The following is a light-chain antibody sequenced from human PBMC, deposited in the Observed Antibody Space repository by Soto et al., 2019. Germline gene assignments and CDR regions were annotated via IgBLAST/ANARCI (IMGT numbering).Light chain of an antibody. CDR3: SSYTSRSTLEV. Sequence: QSALTQPRSVSGSPGQSVTISCTGTSGDVGGYNFVSWYQQHPGKAPTLMIFDVSQRPSGVPDRFSGSKSGNTASLTISGLQAEDEADYFCSSYTSRSTLEVFGGGTKLTVL. V-gene: IGLV2-11*01. CDR2: DVS. CDR1: SGDVGGYNF. J-gene: IGLJ3*02.